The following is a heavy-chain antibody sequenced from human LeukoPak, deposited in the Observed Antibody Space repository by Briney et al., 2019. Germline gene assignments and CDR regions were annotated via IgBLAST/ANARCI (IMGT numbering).Heavy chain of an antibody. Sequence: SETLSLTCTVSGGSISSSSYYWGWMRQPPGKGLEWIGSIYYSGSTYYNPSLKSRVTISVDTSKNQFSLKLSSVTAADTAVYYCGVVQLAHFDYWGQGTLVTVSS. CDR2: IYYSGST. CDR1: GGSISSSSYY. J-gene: IGHJ4*02. D-gene: IGHD6-13*01. CDR3: GVVQLAHFDY. V-gene: IGHV4-39*01.